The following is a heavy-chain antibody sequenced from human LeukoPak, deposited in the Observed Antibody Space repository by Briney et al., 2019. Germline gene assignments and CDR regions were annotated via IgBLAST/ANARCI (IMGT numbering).Heavy chain of an antibody. CDR2: INHSGST. CDR3: ARGLRYFDWLYAFDI. Sequence: PSETLSLTCAVYGGSFSGYYRSWIRQPPGKGLEWIGEINHSGSTNYNPSLKSRVTISVDTSKNQFSLKLSSVTAADTVVYYCARGLRYFDWLYAFDIWGQGTMVTVSS. V-gene: IGHV4-34*01. J-gene: IGHJ3*02. CDR1: GGSFSGYY. D-gene: IGHD3-9*01.